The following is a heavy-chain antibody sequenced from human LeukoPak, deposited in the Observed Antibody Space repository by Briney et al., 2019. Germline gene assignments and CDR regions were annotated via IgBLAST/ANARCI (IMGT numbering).Heavy chain of an antibody. V-gene: IGHV3-74*03. J-gene: IGHJ3*02. CDR3: AREVGGNLGDAFDI. CDR2: INSDGSTA. D-gene: IGHD4-23*01. CDR1: GFTFRNYW. Sequence: GGSLRLSCAASGFTFRNYWMHWVRQAPGKGLVWVSRINSDGSTATYADSVKGRFTTSRDNPKKTLYVQMNSLSAEDTAVYYCAREVGGNLGDAFDIWGQGTMVTVSS.